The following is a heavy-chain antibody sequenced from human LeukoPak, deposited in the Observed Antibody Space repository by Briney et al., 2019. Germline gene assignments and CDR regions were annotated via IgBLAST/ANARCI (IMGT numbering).Heavy chain of an antibody. CDR1: GGSISSYY. V-gene: IGHV4-59*01. D-gene: IGHD3-22*01. CDR3: ARVTYDSSGYYGPSRAFDI. Sequence: PSETLSLTCTVSGGSISSYYWSWLRQPPGKGLEWIGYLYYSGSTNYNPSLKSRVTISVDTSKNQFSLKLSSVTAADTAVYYCARVTYDSSGYYGPSRAFDIWGQGTMVTVSS. J-gene: IGHJ3*02. CDR2: LYYSGST.